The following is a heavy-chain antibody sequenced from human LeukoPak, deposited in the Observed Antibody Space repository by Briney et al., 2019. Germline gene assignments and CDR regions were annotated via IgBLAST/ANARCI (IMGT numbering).Heavy chain of an antibody. J-gene: IGHJ6*02. V-gene: IGHV3-30*03. Sequence: GGSLRLSCAASGFTFSSYGMHWVRQAPGKGLEWVAVISYDGSNKYYADSVKGRFTISRDNSKNTLYLQMNSLRAEDTAVYYCAREEGSYCSSTSCNEMDYYYYGMDVWGQGTTVTVSS. CDR2: ISYDGSNK. CDR1: GFTFSSYG. CDR3: AREEGSYCSSTSCNEMDYYYYGMDV. D-gene: IGHD2-2*01.